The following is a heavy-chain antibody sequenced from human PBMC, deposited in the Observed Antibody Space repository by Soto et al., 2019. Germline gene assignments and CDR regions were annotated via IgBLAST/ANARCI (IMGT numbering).Heavy chain of an antibody. Sequence: GEALKSSCNGSGYSFTSYWIGWVRQMPGKGLEWMGIIYPGDSDTRYSPSFQGQVTISADKSISTAYLQWSSLKASDTAMYYCAVEYNYGSGMAGEAFDIWGQGTMVTVS. CDR3: AVEYNYGSGMAGEAFDI. D-gene: IGHD3-10*01. CDR1: GYSFTSYW. CDR2: IYPGDSDT. J-gene: IGHJ3*02. V-gene: IGHV5-51*01.